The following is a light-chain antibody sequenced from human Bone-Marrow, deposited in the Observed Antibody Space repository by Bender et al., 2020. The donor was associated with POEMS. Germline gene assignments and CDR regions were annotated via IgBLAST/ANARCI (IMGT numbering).Light chain of an antibody. CDR2: SNN. CDR3: SSYTSSSTLVL. V-gene: IGLV2-14*02. Sequence: WYQHLPGTAPRLLIYSNNQRPSGISERFTGSKSGNTASLTISGLQAEDEADYYCSSYTSSSTLVLFGGGTKVTVL. J-gene: IGLJ2*01.